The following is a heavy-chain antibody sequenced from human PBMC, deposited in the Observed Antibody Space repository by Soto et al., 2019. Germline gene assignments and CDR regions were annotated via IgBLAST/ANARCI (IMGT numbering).Heavy chain of an antibody. J-gene: IGHJ6*03. V-gene: IGHV1-8*01. CDR2: MNPNSGNT. D-gene: IGHD3-10*01. CDR3: VRGFGELDYYYMDV. CDR1: GYTFTSYD. Sequence: ASVKVSCKASGYTFTSYDINWVRQATGQGLEWMGWMNPNSGNTGYAQKFQGRVTMTRNTSISTAYMELSSLRSEDTAVYYCVRGFGELDYYYMDVWGKGTTVTVSS.